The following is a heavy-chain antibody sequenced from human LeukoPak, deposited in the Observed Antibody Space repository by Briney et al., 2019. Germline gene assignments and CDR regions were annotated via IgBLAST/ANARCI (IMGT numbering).Heavy chain of an antibody. CDR1: GDSVSSNSAA. V-gene: IGHV6-1*01. D-gene: IGHD3-10*01. J-gene: IGHJ5*02. CDR3: ARVLLWCGESAWFDP. Sequence: SQTLSLTCAISGDSVSSNSAAWNWIRQSPSRGLEWLGRTYYRYQWYNDYAVSVKSRITINPDTSKNQFSLQLNSVTPEDTAVYYCARVLLWCGESAWFDPWGQGTLVTVSS. CDR2: TYYRYQWYN.